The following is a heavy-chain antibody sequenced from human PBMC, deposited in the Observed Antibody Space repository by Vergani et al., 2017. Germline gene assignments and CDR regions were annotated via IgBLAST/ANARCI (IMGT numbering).Heavy chain of an antibody. V-gene: IGHV1-18*01. CDR1: GYTFMNYG. D-gene: IGHD5-12*01. CDR2: ISAYNGNT. Sequence: QVHLVQSGAEVKKPGASVKVACEASGYTFMNYGISWVRQAPGQGLEWMGWISAYNGNTNYAQKLQGRVTMTTDTSTSTAYMELRSLRSDDTAVYYCALSKRGYSGYDDAFDIWGQGTMVTVSS. J-gene: IGHJ3*02. CDR3: ALSKRGYSGYDDAFDI.